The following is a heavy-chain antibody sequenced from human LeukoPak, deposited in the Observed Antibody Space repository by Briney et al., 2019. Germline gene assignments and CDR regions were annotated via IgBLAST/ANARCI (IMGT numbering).Heavy chain of an antibody. J-gene: IGHJ3*02. CDR2: IVVGSGNT. Sequence: ASVKVSCKASGFTFTSSAVQWVRQARGQRLEWIGWIVVGSGNTNYAQKFQERVTITRDMSTSTAYMELSSLRSEDTAVYYCAADRVSRHYDFWSGYSRKDAFDIWGQGTMVTVSS. D-gene: IGHD3-3*01. CDR3: AADRVSRHYDFWSGYSRKDAFDI. V-gene: IGHV1-58*01. CDR1: GFTFTSSA.